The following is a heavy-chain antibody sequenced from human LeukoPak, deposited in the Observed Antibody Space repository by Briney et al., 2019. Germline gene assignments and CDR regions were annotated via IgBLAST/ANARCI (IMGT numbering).Heavy chain of an antibody. CDR1: GGSISSYY. D-gene: IGHD3-10*01. CDR3: ARFYGSGSYNYYGMDV. CDR2: IYYSGST. Sequence: PSETLSLTCTVSGGSISSYYWSRIRQPPGKGLEWIGYIYYSGSTNYNPSLKSRVTISVDASKNQFSLKLSSVTAADTAVYYCARFYGSGSYNYYGMDVWGQGTTVTVSS. J-gene: IGHJ6*02. V-gene: IGHV4-59*01.